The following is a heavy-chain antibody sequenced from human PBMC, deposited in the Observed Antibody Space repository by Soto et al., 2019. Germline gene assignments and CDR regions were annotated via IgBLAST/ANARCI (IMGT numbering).Heavy chain of an antibody. D-gene: IGHD3-22*01. CDR2: ISSSSSYT. CDR1: GFSLSDYY. Sequence: GSLRLSWAAAGFSLSDYYMSWIRQAPGRGLEWVSYISSSSSYTNYADSVKGRFTISRDNAKNSLYLQMNSLRAEDTAVYYCARDLVCDSSGYGYYYCMDVWGQGTTVTV. J-gene: IGHJ6*02. V-gene: IGHV3-11*06. CDR3: ARDLVCDSSGYGYYYCMDV.